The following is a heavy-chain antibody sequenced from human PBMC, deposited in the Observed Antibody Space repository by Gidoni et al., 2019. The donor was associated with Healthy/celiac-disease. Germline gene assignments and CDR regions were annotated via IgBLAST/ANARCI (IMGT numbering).Heavy chain of an antibody. J-gene: IGHJ4*02. D-gene: IGHD5-18*01. Sequence: QLQLQESGPGLVKPSETLSLTCTVSGGSISSSSYYWGWIRQPPGKGLEWIGSIYYSGSTYYNPSLKSRVTISVDTSKNQFSLKLSSVTAADTAVYYCARHRDSYGDFDYWGQGTLVTVSS. V-gene: IGHV4-39*01. CDR3: ARHRDSYGDFDY. CDR2: IYYSGST. CDR1: GGSISSSSYY.